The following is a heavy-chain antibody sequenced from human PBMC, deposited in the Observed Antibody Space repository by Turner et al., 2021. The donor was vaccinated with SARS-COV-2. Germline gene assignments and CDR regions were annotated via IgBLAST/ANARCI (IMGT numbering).Heavy chain of an antibody. Sequence: QVQLVQSGAEVKKPGSSVKVSCKASGGTFSSYANSWVRQAPGPGLVWMGGIIPIYGTANYAQKFKGRVTITADESTSTAYLELSSLRSEDTAVYYCASDLGGLRFDYWGQGTLVTVSS. CDR2: IIPIYGTA. V-gene: IGHV1-69*01. CDR1: GGTFSSYA. D-gene: IGHD3-16*01. CDR3: ASDLGGLRFDY. J-gene: IGHJ4*02.